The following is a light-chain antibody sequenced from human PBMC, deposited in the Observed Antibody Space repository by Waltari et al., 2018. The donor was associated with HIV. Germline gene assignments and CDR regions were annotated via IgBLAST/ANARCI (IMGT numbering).Light chain of an antibody. V-gene: IGLV1-47*01. CDR2: KND. CDR1: SSNIGSNY. J-gene: IGLJ3*02. Sequence: QSVLTQPPSASGTPGQRVTISCSGSSSNIGSNYVYWFQQLPGTIPRLLIYKNDQRPAGVPDRFSGSKSGTSASLAISGLRSEDEADYSCVAWDDSLSGLLFGGGTRLTV. CDR3: VAWDDSLSGLL.